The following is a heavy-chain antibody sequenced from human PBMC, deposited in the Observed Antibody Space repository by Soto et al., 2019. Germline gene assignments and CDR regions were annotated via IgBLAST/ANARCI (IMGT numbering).Heavy chain of an antibody. CDR3: ARDKGQLVPADGY. Sequence: GSLRLSCAASGFTFSDYYMSWIRQAPGKGLEWVSYITSSGSSIYYADSVKGRFTISRDNAKNSLYLQVNSLRAEDTAVYYCARDKGQLVPADGYWGQGTLVTVSS. CDR2: ITSSGSSI. J-gene: IGHJ4*02. CDR1: GFTFSDYY. V-gene: IGHV3-11*01. D-gene: IGHD6-6*01.